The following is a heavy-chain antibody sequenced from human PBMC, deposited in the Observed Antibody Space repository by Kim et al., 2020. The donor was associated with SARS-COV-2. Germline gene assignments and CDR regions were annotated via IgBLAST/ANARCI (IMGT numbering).Heavy chain of an antibody. D-gene: IGHD3-22*01. CDR2: ISSSSYI. CDR1: GFTFSSYS. Sequence: GGSLRLSCAASGFTFSSYSMNWVRQAPGKGLEWVSSISSSSYIYYADSVKGRFTISRDNAKNSLYLQMNSLRAEDTAVYYCAREGFYDSSGYYYVVLDYWGQGTLVTVSS. J-gene: IGHJ4*02. V-gene: IGHV3-21*01. CDR3: AREGFYDSSGYYYVVLDY.